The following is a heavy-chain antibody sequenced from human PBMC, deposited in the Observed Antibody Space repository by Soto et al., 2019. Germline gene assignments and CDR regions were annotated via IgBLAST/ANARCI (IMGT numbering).Heavy chain of an antibody. V-gene: IGHV3-23*01. CDR1: GFTFSTYA. CDR3: AKTLYGGCDY. Sequence: EVQLLDSGGGLVQPGGSLRLSCVASGFTFSTYAMSWVRQAPGKGLEWVSGIGGNGVTTHYADSVRGRFTISRDNSKNIVYLQMNSLRVEDTAVYYCAKTLYGGCDYWGRGTQVTVSS. D-gene: IGHD4-17*01. J-gene: IGHJ4*02. CDR2: IGGNGVTT.